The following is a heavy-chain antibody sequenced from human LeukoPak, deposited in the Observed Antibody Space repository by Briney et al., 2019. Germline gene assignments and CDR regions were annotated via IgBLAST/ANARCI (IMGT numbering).Heavy chain of an antibody. CDR1: GGSISGYY. V-gene: IGHV4-59*01. Sequence: SETLSLTCTVSGGSISGYYWSWIRQPPGKGLEWIGYIYYSGSTNYNPSLKSRVTISVDTSKNQFSLKLSSVTAADTAVYYCARDLKGYGMDVWDQGTTVTVSS. J-gene: IGHJ6*02. CDR3: ARDLKGYGMDV. CDR2: IYYSGST.